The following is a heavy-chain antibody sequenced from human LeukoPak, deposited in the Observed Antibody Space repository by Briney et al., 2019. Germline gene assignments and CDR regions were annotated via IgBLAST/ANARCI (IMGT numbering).Heavy chain of an antibody. J-gene: IGHJ3*02. V-gene: IGHV4-59*01. CDR3: ARGHCRGGSCYGNGAFDI. CDR2: IYYSGST. Sequence: SETLSLTCTVSGGSISSYYWSWIRQPPGKGLEWIGYIYYSGSTNYNPSLKSRVTISVDTSKNQFSLKLGSVTAADAALYYCARGHCRGGSCYGNGAFDIWGQGTMVTVSS. D-gene: IGHD2-15*01. CDR1: GGSISSYY.